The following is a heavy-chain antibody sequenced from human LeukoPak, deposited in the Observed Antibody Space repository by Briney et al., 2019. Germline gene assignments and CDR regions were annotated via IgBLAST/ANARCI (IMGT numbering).Heavy chain of an antibody. CDR3: TRDVWFSFDY. Sequence: GGSLRLSCAASGFTFSGHWMSWVRQAPGKGLEWVAQIKPDGSDKYYVDSVKGRLTISRDNTKNSLFLQMDRLRADDTAVYYCTRDVWFSFDYWGQGTLVTVSS. CDR2: IKPDGSDK. V-gene: IGHV3-7*01. CDR1: GFTFSGHW. J-gene: IGHJ4*02. D-gene: IGHD2-21*01.